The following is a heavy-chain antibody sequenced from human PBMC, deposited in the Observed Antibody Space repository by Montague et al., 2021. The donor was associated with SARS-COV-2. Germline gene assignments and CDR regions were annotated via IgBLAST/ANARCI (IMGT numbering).Heavy chain of an antibody. Sequence: SETLSLTCSVSGEPISGFFWNWIRQPAGKGLEWIGRIYASGGTDYNPSLESRVTMSVDTSKNQFSLKVNSVTAADTAMYYCARGVAAAPPAVDYWGRGTLVTVSS. CDR2: IYASGGT. V-gene: IGHV4-4*07. D-gene: IGHD2-15*01. CDR1: GEPISGFF. J-gene: IGHJ4*02. CDR3: ARGVAAAPPAVDY.